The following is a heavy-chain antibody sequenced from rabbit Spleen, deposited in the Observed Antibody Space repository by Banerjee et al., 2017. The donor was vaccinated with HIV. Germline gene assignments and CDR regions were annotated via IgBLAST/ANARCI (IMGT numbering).Heavy chain of an antibody. J-gene: IGHJ4*01. CDR1: EFSFSANVY. Sequence: QSLAESGGDLVKPGATLTLTCTASEFSFSANVYMCWVRQAPGKGLEWIACIYISTGNTYYASWAKGRFTISKTSSTTVTLQMTRLTAADTATYFCARSGYVGWGGDGDLIGNKLWGQGTLVTVS. D-gene: IGHD4-1*01. CDR3: ARSGYVGWGGDGDLIGNKL. V-gene: IGHV1S40*01. CDR2: IYISTGNT.